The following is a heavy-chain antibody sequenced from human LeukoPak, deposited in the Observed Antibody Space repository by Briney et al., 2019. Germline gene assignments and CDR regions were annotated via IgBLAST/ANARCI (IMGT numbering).Heavy chain of an antibody. CDR3: ARETDVSHLDY. Sequence: GGSLRLSWAASGFTFSSYAMHWVRQAPGKGLEWVAVISYDGSNKYYADSVKGRFTISRDNSKNTLYLQMNSLRAEDTAVYYCARETDVSHLDYWGQGTLVTVSS. J-gene: IGHJ4*02. CDR1: GFTFSSYA. D-gene: IGHD3-16*01. CDR2: ISYDGSNK. V-gene: IGHV3-30-3*01.